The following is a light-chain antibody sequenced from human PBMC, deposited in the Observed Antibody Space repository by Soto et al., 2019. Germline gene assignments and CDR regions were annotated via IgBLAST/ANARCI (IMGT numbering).Light chain of an antibody. CDR2: EVS. V-gene: IGLV2-14*01. Sequence: QSALTQPASVSGSPGQSITISCSGTSSDVGGYNYVSWYQQHPRKAPKLMIYEVSNRPSGVSNRFSGSKSGNTASLTISGLQAADEADYYCSSYISSSTLHVVFGGGTKVTVL. J-gene: IGLJ2*01. CDR1: SSDVGGYNY. CDR3: SSYISSSTLHVV.